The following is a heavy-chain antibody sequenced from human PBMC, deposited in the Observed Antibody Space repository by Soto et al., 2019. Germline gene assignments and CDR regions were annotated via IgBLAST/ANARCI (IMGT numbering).Heavy chain of an antibody. CDR3: ARPSITMVRGVIDYYYYMDV. CDR1: GFTFSSYS. Sequence: GGSLRLSCAASGFTFSSYSMNWVRQAPGKGLEWVSSIGSSSSYIYYADSVKGRFTISRDNAKNSLYLQMNSLRAEDTAVYYCARPSITMVRGVIDYYYYMDVWGKGTTVTVSS. J-gene: IGHJ6*03. CDR2: IGSSSSYI. V-gene: IGHV3-21*01. D-gene: IGHD3-10*01.